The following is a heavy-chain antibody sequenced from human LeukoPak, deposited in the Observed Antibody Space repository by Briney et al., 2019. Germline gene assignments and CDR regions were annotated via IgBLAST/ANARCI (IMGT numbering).Heavy chain of an antibody. J-gene: IGHJ6*03. Sequence: SETLSLTCSIVGGSISNSYQWGWIRQPPGKGLEWIGSISNSGRTNYNPSLKSRVTMSVDTSKNQFSLKLNSVTAADTAVYFCANGQQDPDDYMDVWGKGTTVTVSS. CDR2: ISNSGRT. CDR3: ANGQQDPDDYMDV. CDR1: GGSISNSYQ. V-gene: IGHV4-39*01. D-gene: IGHD6-13*01.